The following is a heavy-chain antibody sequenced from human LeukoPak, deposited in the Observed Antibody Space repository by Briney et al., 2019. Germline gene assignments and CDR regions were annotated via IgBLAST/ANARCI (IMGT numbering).Heavy chain of an antibody. J-gene: IGHJ6*03. Sequence: GASVKVSCKASGGTFSSYAISWVRQAPGQGLEWMGGIIPIFGTANYAQEFQGRVTITTDESTSTAYMELSSLRSEDTAVYYCARGTGWYCSSTSYHYYYYMDVWGKGTTVTVSS. V-gene: IGHV1-69*05. D-gene: IGHD2-2*01. CDR2: IIPIFGTA. CDR1: GGTFSSYA. CDR3: ARGTGWYCSSTSYHYYYYMDV.